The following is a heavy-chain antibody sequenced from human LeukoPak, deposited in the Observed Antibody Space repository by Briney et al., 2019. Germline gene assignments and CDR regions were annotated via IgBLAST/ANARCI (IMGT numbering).Heavy chain of an antibody. V-gene: IGHV3-21*01. D-gene: IGHD3-10*01. CDR1: GFTFSSYS. CDR2: ISSSSSYI. J-gene: IGHJ6*04. CDR3: ARHPPPAWFGESSYYYYGMDV. Sequence: RSGGSLRLSCAASGFTFSSYSMNWVRQAPGKGLEWVSSISSSSSYIYYADSVKGRFTMSRDNAKTSLYLQTTSLRAEDTAVYYCARHPPPAWFGESSYYYYGMDVWGKGTTVTVSS.